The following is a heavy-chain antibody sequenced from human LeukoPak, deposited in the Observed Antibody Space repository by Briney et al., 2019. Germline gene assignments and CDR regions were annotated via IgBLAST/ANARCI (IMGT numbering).Heavy chain of an antibody. D-gene: IGHD2-15*01. CDR3: ARRLPVAARTDFFDY. J-gene: IGHJ4*01. CDR2: ISPSGDST. Sequence: GGSLRLSCAASGFTFSSYSMSWVRQAPGEGLEWVSAISPSGDSTSYPDSVKGRFTISRDNSKNTVYLQMNSLTAEDTAIYYCARRLPVAARTDFFDYVGHGTLVTVSS. CDR1: GFTFSSYS. V-gene: IGHV3-23*01.